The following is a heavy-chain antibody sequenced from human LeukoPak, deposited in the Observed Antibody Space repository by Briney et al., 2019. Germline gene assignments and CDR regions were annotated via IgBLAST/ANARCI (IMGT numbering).Heavy chain of an antibody. CDR2: IKSKTDGGTT. V-gene: IGHV3-15*01. CDR1: GLTFSNVW. CDR3: VTVQFARTMSFDY. D-gene: IGHD3-10*01. J-gene: IGHJ4*02. Sequence: GGSLRLSCAASGLTFSNVWMSWVRQAPGKGLEWVGRIKSKTDGGTTDYAAPVKGRFSVSRDDSKNTLVLQMNSLKTEDTAVYYCVTVQFARTMSFDYWGQGTLVTVSS.